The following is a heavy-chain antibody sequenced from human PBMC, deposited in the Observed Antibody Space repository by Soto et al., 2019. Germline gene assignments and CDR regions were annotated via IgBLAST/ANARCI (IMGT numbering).Heavy chain of an antibody. CDR2: IIPILGIA. V-gene: IGHV1-69*02. CDR1: GGTFSSYT. Sequence: SVKVSCKASGGTFSSYTISWVRQAPGQGLEWMGRIIPILGIANYAQKFQGRVTITADKSTSTAYMELSSLRSEDTAVYYCARADRRDGYNFPHWGQGTLVTVS. J-gene: IGHJ1*01. D-gene: IGHD5-12*01. CDR3: ARADRRDGYNFPH.